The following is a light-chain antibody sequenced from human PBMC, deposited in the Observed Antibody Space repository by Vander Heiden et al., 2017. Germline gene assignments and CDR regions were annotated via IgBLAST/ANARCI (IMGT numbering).Light chain of an antibody. CDR3: QSYDSGHHVV. Sequence: NFMLTQPHSVSESPGKTVTRSCTGSSGSIASNYVQWYQQRPGSAPTTVTYVQNQRPSGVPDRFSGSIDSSSNSASLTISGLKTEDEADYYCQSYDSGHHVVFGGGTKLTVL. V-gene: IGLV6-57*02. J-gene: IGLJ2*01. CDR2: VQN. CDR1: SGSIASNY.